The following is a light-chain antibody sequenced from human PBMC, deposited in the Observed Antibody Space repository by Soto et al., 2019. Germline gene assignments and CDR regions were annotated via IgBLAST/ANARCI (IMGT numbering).Light chain of an antibody. CDR1: QSVSSY. V-gene: IGKV3-11*01. J-gene: IGKJ3*01. Sequence: EIVLTQSPATLSLSPGERATLSCRASQSVSSYLAWYQQKPGQAPRLLIYDASNRATGIAARFSGSGSGKDFTLPISSLAPEDFAVYYCQQRSKWPFTFGPGNKVDIK. CDR3: QQRSKWPFT. CDR2: DAS.